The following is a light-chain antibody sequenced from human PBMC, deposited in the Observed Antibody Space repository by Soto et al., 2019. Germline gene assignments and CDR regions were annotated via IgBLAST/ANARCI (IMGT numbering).Light chain of an antibody. CDR1: QSVSKNY. J-gene: IGKJ1*01. Sequence: EIVLTQSPGTLALSPGERSTLSCMAIQSVSKNYLAWYQQKPGQAPSLLIYGASNRATGIPDRLSGSGSGTDFTLTISRLEPEDFAVYYCQQYGSSGTFGQGTKVDIK. V-gene: IGKV3-20*01. CDR2: GAS. CDR3: QQYGSSGT.